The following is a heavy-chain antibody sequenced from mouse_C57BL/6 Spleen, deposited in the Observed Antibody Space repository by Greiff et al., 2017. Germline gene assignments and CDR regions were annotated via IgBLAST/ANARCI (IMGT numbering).Heavy chain of an antibody. CDR1: GYSFTGYY. J-gene: IGHJ4*01. D-gene: IGHD1-1*02. V-gene: IGHV1-42*01. Sequence: EVKLQQSGPELVKPGASVKISCKASGYSFTGYYMNWVKQSPEKSLEWIGEINPSTGGTTYNQKFKAKATLTVDKSSSTAYMQLKSLTSEDSAVYYCARYGYSEAMDYWGQGTSVTGSS. CDR3: ARYGYSEAMDY. CDR2: INPSTGGT.